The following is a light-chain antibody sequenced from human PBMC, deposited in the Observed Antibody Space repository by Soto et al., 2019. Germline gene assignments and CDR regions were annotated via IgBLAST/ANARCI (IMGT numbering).Light chain of an antibody. V-gene: IGLV2-14*01. CDR2: DVG. J-gene: IGLJ1*01. CDR3: SSYTSSSTYV. Sequence: QSALTQPASVSGSPGQSITISCTGTSSDVGGYNSVSWYQQHPGKAPKLVIYDVGNRPSGVSDRFSGSKSGNTASLTISGLQAEDEADYYCSSYTSSSTYVFGAGTKLTVL. CDR1: SSDVGGYNS.